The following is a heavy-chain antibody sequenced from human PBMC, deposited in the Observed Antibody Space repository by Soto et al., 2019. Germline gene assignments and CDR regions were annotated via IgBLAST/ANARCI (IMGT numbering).Heavy chain of an antibody. CDR2: IYYSGST. V-gene: IGHV4-61*01. CDR1: GGSVSSGSYY. CDR3: ARTVLGPDILADQFVDYYYYMDV. D-gene: IGHD3-9*01. Sequence: TLSLTCTVSGGSVSSGSYYWSWIRQPPGKGLEWIGYIYYSGSTNYNPSLKSRVTISVDTSKNQFSLQLNSVTAADTAIYYCARTVLGPDILADQFVDYYYYMDVWGQGTTVTVSS. J-gene: IGHJ6*03.